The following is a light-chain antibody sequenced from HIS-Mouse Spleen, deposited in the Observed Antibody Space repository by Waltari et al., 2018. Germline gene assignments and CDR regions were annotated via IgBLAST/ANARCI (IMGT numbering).Light chain of an antibody. Sequence: SYVLTQPPSVSVAPGKTARITCGGNNIGSKSVHWYQQKPGQAPVLVVYDYSDRPSGIPERFSGSNSGNTATLTISRVEAGDEADYYCQVWDSSSDHPRFGGGTKLTVL. CDR2: DYS. CDR1: NIGSKS. J-gene: IGLJ3*02. CDR3: QVWDSSSDHPR. V-gene: IGLV3-21*03.